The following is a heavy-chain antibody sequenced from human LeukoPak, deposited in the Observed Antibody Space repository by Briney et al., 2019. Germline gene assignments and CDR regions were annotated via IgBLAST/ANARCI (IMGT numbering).Heavy chain of an antibody. CDR1: GFTFSSYG. J-gene: IGHJ6*02. D-gene: IGHD2-15*01. V-gene: IGHV3-30*18. CDR2: ISYDGSNK. Sequence: PGRSLRLSCAASGFTFSSYGMHWVRQAPGKGLEWVAVISYDGSNKYYADSVKGRFTISRDNSKNTLYLQMNSLRAADTAVYYCAKGLYCSGGSCYYYYGMDVWGQGTTVTVSS. CDR3: AKGLYCSGGSCYYYYGMDV.